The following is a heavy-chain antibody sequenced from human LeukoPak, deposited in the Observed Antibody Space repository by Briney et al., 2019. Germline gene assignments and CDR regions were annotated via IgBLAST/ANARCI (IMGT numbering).Heavy chain of an antibody. CDR2: TNTDRSST. D-gene: IGHD3-22*01. CDR1: GITFSHYW. V-gene: IGHV3-74*01. Sequence: SGGSVTLSCEASGITFSHYWMHWARQAPGKGLVWVSRTNTDRSSTSYMDSVKGRFTISRDNAKNTIYLQMNSLRAEDTAVYYCVPSDSSGLDWGQGTLVTVSS. CDR3: VPSDSSGLD. J-gene: IGHJ4*02.